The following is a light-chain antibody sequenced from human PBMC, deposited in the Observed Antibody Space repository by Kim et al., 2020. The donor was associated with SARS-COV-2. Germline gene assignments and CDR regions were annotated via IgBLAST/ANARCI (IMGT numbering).Light chain of an antibody. Sequence: VMTQSPATLSVSPGERATLSCRASQSVSSSLAWYQQKAGQAPRLLIYGASTRATGIPARFSGSGSATEFTLTISSLQSEDFAVYYCQQYNNWLTFGGGTKVEIK. CDR2: GAS. CDR1: QSVSSS. V-gene: IGKV3-15*01. CDR3: QQYNNWLT. J-gene: IGKJ4*01.